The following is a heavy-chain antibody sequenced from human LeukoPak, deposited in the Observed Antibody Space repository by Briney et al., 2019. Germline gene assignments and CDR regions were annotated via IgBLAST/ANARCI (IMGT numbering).Heavy chain of an antibody. J-gene: IGHJ4*02. CDR1: GFTFSSYW. V-gene: IGHV3-74*01. CDR2: INGDGSRT. D-gene: IGHD3-16*01. Sequence: GGSLRLSCAASGFTFSSYWMHWVRQGPGIGLVWVSRINGDGSRTDYADSVKGRFTISRDNAKNTLDLQMNSLRAEDTAVHYCAREWGNTVLPLDYWGQGTLVTVSP. CDR3: AREWGNTVLPLDY.